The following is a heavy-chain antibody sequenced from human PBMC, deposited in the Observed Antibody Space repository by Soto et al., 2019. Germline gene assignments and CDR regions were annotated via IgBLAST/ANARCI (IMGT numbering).Heavy chain of an antibody. Sequence: GGSLRLSCAASGFTFSSFEMNWVRQAPGKGLEWLSYISGSGDTVYYADSVKGRFTISRDNAKNSLYLQMSSLRAEDTAVYYCERDWREMTTLIPFPDYWGQGTLVSVFS. V-gene: IGHV3-48*03. J-gene: IGHJ4*02. CDR1: GFTFSSFE. CDR3: ERDWREMTTLIPFPDY. D-gene: IGHD4-17*01. CDR2: ISGSGDTV.